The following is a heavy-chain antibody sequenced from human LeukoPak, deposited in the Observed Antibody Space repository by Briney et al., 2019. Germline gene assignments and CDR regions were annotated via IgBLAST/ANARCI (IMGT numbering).Heavy chain of an antibody. V-gene: IGHV3-11*05. D-gene: IGHD1-14*01. Sequence: PGGSLRLSRAASGFTFSDYYMSWIRQAPGKGLEWVSYISSSSSYTNYADSVKGRFTISRDNAKNSLYLQMNSLRAEDTAVYYCARDNRDYFDYWGQGTLVTVSS. J-gene: IGHJ4*02. CDR1: GFTFSDYY. CDR2: ISSSSSYT. CDR3: ARDNRDYFDY.